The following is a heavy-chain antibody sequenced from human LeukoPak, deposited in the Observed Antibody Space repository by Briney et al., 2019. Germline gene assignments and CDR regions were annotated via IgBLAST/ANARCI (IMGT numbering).Heavy chain of an antibody. CDR3: ARVTVAYYDFWSGYYRGADYYYGMDV. V-gene: IGHV4-59*01. Sequence: ASETLSLTCTVSGGSISSYYWSLIRQPPGKGLEWIGYIYYSGSTNYNPSLKSRVTISVDTSKNQFSLKLSSVTAADTAVYYCARVTVAYYDFWSGYYRGADYYYGMDVWGQGTTVTVSS. J-gene: IGHJ6*02. CDR1: GGSISSYY. CDR2: IYYSGST. D-gene: IGHD3-3*01.